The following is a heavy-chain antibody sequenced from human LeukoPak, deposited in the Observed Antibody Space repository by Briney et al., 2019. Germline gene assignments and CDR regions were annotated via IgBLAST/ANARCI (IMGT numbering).Heavy chain of an antibody. J-gene: IGHJ4*02. CDR1: GGSISSGGYY. Sequence: KTSQTLSLTCTVSGGSISSGGYYWSWIRQPPGKGLEWIGYIYHSGSTYYNPSLKSRVTISVDRSKNQFSLKLSSVTAADTAVYYCASTISNGAGGFDYWGQGTLVTVSS. CDR3: ASTISNGAGGFDY. CDR2: IYHSGST. D-gene: IGHD1-14*01. V-gene: IGHV4-30-2*01.